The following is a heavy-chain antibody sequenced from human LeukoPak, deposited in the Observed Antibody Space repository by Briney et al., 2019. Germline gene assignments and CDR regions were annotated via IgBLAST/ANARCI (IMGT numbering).Heavy chain of an antibody. D-gene: IGHD5-18*01. CDR2: VSGSGGAT. CDR3: ARKAAPTSGYDY. CDR1: GFTFSSYA. J-gene: IGHJ4*02. V-gene: IGHV3-23*01. Sequence: GGSLRLSCAASGFTFSSYAMDWVRQAPGRGLEWVSAVSGSGGATYYADSVQGRFTVSRDNSKNTQYLQMNSLRAEDTALYYCARKAAPTSGYDYWGQGNLVTVSS.